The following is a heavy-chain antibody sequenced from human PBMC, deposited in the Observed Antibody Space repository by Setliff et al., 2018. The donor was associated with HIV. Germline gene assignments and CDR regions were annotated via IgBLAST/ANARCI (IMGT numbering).Heavy chain of an antibody. CDR1: GDSISGGSSY. V-gene: IGHV4-61*01. J-gene: IGHJ4*02. Sequence: SETLSLTCTVSGDSISGGSSYWSWIRQPPGKGLEWIGYIYTSGSTSYNPSLKSRLTISLDTSKNQFSLKLSSVTAADTAVYYCARQERYCTSADCYRYFNYWGQGTLVTVSS. CDR3: ARQERYCTSADCYRYFNY. D-gene: IGHD2-2*02. CDR2: IYTSGST.